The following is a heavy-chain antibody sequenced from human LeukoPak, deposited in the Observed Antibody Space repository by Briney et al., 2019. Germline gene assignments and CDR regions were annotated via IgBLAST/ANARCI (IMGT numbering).Heavy chain of an antibody. CDR2: IHTSGST. J-gene: IGHJ4*02. V-gene: IGHV4-4*07. D-gene: IGHD3-22*01. Sequence: SETLSLTCNVSGVSISSYYWSWVRQPAGKGLEWIGRIHTSGSTNCNPSLKSRVTMSVDTSKNQFSLKLSSVTAADTAVYYCARDQYYYDSSGYLTFDYWGQGTLVTVSS. CDR3: ARDQYYYDSSGYLTFDY. CDR1: GVSISSYY.